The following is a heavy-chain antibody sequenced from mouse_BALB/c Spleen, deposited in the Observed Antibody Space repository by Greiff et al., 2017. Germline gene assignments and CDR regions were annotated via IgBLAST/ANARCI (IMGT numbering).Heavy chain of an antibody. CDR1: GFSLTSYD. CDR2: IWTGGGT. Sequence: VKLMESGPGLVAPSQSLSITCTVSGFSLTSYDISWIRQPPGKGLEWLGVIWTGGGTNYNSAFMSRLSISKDNSKSQVFLKMNSLQTDDTAIYYCVRVGTVVRGYFDYWGQGTTLTVSS. J-gene: IGHJ2*01. D-gene: IGHD1-1*01. CDR3: VRVGTVVRGYFDY. V-gene: IGHV2-9-2*01.